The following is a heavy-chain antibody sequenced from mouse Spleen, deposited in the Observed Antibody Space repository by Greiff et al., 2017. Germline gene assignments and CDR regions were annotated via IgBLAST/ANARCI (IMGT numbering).Heavy chain of an antibody. J-gene: IGHJ4*01. Sequence: DVQLQESGPGLVKPSQSLSLTCSVTGYSITSGYYWNWIRQFPGNKLEWMGYISYDGSNNYNPSLKNRISITRDTSKNQFFLKLNSVTTEDTATYYCASSPHAMDYWGQGTSVTVSS. CDR3: ASSPHAMDY. CDR2: ISYDGSN. V-gene: IGHV3-6*01. CDR1: GYSITSGYY.